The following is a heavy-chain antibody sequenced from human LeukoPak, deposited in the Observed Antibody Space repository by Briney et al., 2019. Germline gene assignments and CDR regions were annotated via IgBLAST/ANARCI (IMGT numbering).Heavy chain of an antibody. CDR1: GFTFSNAW. Sequence: PGGSLRLSCAASGFTFSNAWMSWVRQAPGKGLEWVSYISSSSSNIYHADSVKGRFTISRDNAKNSLHLQMNSLRAEDTAVYYCARVGRSGWTVDYWGQGTLVTVSS. CDR2: ISSSSSNI. V-gene: IGHV3-48*04. CDR3: ARVGRSGWTVDY. D-gene: IGHD6-19*01. J-gene: IGHJ4*02.